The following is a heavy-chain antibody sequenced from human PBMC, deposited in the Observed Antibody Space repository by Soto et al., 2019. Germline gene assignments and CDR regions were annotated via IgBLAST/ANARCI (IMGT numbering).Heavy chain of an antibody. D-gene: IGHD3-10*01. J-gene: IGHJ5*02. CDR3: AREADYYGSGSGNWFDP. CDR1: GYTFTSYD. CDR2: MNPNSGNT. Sequence: SVKVSCKASGYTFTSYDINWVRQATGQGLEWMGRMNPNSGNTGYAQKFQGRVTMTRNTSISTAYMELSSLRSEDTAVYYCAREADYYGSGSGNWFDPWGQGTLVTVSS. V-gene: IGHV1-8*01.